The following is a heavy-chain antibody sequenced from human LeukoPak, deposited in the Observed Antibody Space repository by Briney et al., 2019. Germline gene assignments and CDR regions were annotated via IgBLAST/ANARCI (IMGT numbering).Heavy chain of an antibody. CDR2: IYHSGST. Sequence: SGTLSLTCAVSGGSISSSNWWSWVRQPPGKGLEWIGEIYHSGSTNYNPSLKSQVTISVDKSKNQFSLKLSSVTAADTAVYYCARDLGSSGSRGFDYWGQGTLVTVSS. CDR3: ARDLGSSGSRGFDY. V-gene: IGHV4-4*02. CDR1: GGSISSSNW. D-gene: IGHD6-19*01. J-gene: IGHJ4*02.